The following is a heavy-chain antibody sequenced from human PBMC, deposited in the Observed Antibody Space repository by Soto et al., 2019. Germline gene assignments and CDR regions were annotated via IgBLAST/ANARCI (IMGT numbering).Heavy chain of an antibody. D-gene: IGHD3-22*01. V-gene: IGHV3-30-3*01. Sequence: SGGSLRLSCAAPGFTFSSYSIHWVPPAPGKGLEWVAVISYDGSNKYYADSVKGRFTISRDNSKNTLYLQMNSLRAEDTAVYYCARDVYYDSSGQFDYWGQGTLVTVSS. CDR2: ISYDGSNK. J-gene: IGHJ4*02. CDR1: GFTFSSYS. CDR3: ARDVYYDSSGQFDY.